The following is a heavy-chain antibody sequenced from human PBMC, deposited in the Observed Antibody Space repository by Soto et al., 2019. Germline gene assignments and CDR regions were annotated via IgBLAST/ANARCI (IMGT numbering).Heavy chain of an antibody. V-gene: IGHV4-31*03. D-gene: IGHD5-18*01. CDR3: VMALRHTVMVYPWFDP. Sequence: SETLSLTCTVSGASVSTGAYYWGWVRQRPGRGLEWIGYVYESGYTYYNMSLKSRLTISLDRSNNQFSLGLTSVTAADTAVYYCVMALRHTVMVYPWFDPWGQGTLVTVSS. CDR1: GASVSTGAYY. CDR2: VYESGYT. J-gene: IGHJ5*02.